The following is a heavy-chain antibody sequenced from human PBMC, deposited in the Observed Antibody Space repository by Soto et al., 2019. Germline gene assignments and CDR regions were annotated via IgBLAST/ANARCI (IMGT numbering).Heavy chain of an antibody. CDR3: ARDDRIRVLYGGGTGAFDI. Sequence: QVQLVESGGGVVQPGRSLRLSCAASGFTFSSYGMHWVRQAPGKGLEWVAVIWYDGSNKYYADSVKGRFTISRDNSKNTLYMQMNSLRAEDTAVYYCARDDRIRVLYGGGTGAFDIWGQGTMVTVSS. V-gene: IGHV3-33*01. D-gene: IGHD1-1*01. J-gene: IGHJ3*02. CDR2: IWYDGSNK. CDR1: GFTFSSYG.